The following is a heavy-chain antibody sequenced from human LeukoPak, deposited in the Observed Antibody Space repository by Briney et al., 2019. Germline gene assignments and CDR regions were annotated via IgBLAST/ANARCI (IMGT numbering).Heavy chain of an antibody. Sequence: GGSLRLSCAASGFTFSSYGMHWVRQAPGKGLEWVAVISYDGSNKYYADSVKGRFTISRDNSKNTLYLQMNSLRAEDTAVYYCAKDHAVAEFYFDYWGQGTLVTVSS. CDR2: ISYDGSNK. D-gene: IGHD6-19*01. CDR3: AKDHAVAEFYFDY. CDR1: GFTFSSYG. J-gene: IGHJ4*02. V-gene: IGHV3-30*18.